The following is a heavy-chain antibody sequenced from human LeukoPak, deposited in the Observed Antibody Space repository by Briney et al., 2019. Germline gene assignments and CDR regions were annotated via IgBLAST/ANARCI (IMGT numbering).Heavy chain of an antibody. Sequence: NPSETLSLTCTVSGASISSSSYYWGWIRQPPGKGLEWIGSIYYSGSTYYNPSLKSRVTVSVDTSENQFSLKLSSVTAADTAVYSCARRSMAAGAFDIWGQGTMVTVSS. CDR1: GASISSSSYY. CDR3: ARRSMAAGAFDI. CDR2: IYYSGST. V-gene: IGHV4-39*01. D-gene: IGHD6-13*01. J-gene: IGHJ3*02.